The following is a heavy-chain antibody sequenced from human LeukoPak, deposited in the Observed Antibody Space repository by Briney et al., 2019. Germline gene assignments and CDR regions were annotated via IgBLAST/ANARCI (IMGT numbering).Heavy chain of an antibody. D-gene: IGHD6-13*01. CDR2: IYTSGST. V-gene: IGHV4-61*02. Sequence: SETLSLTCTVSGGSISSGSYYWSWIRQPAGKGLEWIGRIYTSGSTKYNPSLNSRVTISVDTSKNQFSLKLSSVTAADTAVYYCARRVHSSSWSSYFDYWGQETLVTVSS. CDR3: ARRVHSSSWSSYFDY. CDR1: GGSISSGSYY. J-gene: IGHJ4*02.